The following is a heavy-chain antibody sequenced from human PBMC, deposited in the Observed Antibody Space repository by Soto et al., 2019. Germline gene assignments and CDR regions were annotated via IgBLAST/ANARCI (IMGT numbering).Heavy chain of an antibody. CDR2: INHSGST. J-gene: IGHJ6*03. D-gene: IGHD2-15*01. Sequence: SETLSLTCAVYGGSFSGYYWSWIRQPPGKGLEWIGEINHSGSTNYNPSLKSRVTISVDTSKNQFSLKLSSVTAADTAVYYCARGSSPYYYYYMDVWGKGTTVTVSS. CDR1: GGSFSGYY. CDR3: ARGSSPYYYYYMDV. V-gene: IGHV4-34*01.